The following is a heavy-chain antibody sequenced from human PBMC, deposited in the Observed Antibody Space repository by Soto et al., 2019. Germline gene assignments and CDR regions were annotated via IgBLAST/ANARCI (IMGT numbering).Heavy chain of an antibody. CDR1: WLTFTRVD. D-gene: IGHD5-18*01. CDR2: MNPGTGNT. V-gene: IGHV1-8*01. CDR3: ARDIYSYALYGMDV. Sequence: GGSGKVSRNGSWLTFTRVDIIWVRQGTGQGLEWMGWMNPGTGNTDSAEKFQGRLTMTRNTSISTVYMELSSLSFEDTAVYYCARDIYSYALYGMDVWGQGTTVTVSS. J-gene: IGHJ6*02.